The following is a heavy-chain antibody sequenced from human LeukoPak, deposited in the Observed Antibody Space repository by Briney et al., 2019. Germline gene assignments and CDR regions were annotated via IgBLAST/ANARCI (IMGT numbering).Heavy chain of an antibody. CDR3: TRRGYDILTGYYKYFDY. Sequence: GGSLRLSCAASGVTFSGSAMHWVRQASGKGLEWVGRIRSKANSYATAYAASVKGRFTISRDDSKNTAYLQMNSLKTEDTAVYYCTRRGYDILTGYYKYFDYWGQGTLVTVSS. D-gene: IGHD3-9*01. CDR2: IRSKANSYAT. CDR1: GVTFSGSA. V-gene: IGHV3-73*01. J-gene: IGHJ4*02.